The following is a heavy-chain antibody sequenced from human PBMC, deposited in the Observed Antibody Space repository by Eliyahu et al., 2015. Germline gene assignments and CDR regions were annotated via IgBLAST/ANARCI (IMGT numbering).Heavy chain of an antibody. CDR1: GFTFDDYA. CDR2: ISWNSGSI. D-gene: IGHD4-17*01. Sequence: EVQLVESGGGLVQPGRSLRLSCAASGFTFDDYAMHWVRXAPGKGXEWVSGISWNSGSIGYADSVKGRFTISRDNAKNSLYLQMNSLRAEDTALYYCAKDIGDYGSAWGQGTLVTVSS. J-gene: IGHJ4*02. CDR3: AKDIGDYGSA. V-gene: IGHV3-9*01.